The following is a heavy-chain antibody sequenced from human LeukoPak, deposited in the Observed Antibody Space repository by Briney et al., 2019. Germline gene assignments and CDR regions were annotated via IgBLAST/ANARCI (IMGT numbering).Heavy chain of an antibody. J-gene: IGHJ4*02. Sequence: GGSLRLSCAASGFTFSSYSMTWVRQAPGKGLEWVSSISSSSSYIYYADSVKGRFTISRDNAKNSLYLQMNSLRAEDTAVYYCARDAPYYYDSSALLLGGIDYWGQGTLVTVSS. V-gene: IGHV3-21*01. CDR3: ARDAPYYYDSSALLLGGIDY. CDR1: GFTFSSYS. D-gene: IGHD3-22*01. CDR2: ISSSSSYI.